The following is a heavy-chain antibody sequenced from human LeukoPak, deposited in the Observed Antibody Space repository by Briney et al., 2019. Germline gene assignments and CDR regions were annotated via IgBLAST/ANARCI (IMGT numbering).Heavy chain of an antibody. CDR3: AKDFAQRVGAFDY. V-gene: IGHV3-33*06. J-gene: IGHJ4*02. D-gene: IGHD1-26*01. CDR2: IWYDGSNK. Sequence: PGGSLRLSCATSGFTFSSYGMHWVRQAPGKGLEWVAVIWYDGSNKYYADSVKGRFTISRDNSKNTLYLQMSSLRAEDTAVYYCAKDFAQRVGAFDYWGQGTLVTVSS. CDR1: GFTFSSYG.